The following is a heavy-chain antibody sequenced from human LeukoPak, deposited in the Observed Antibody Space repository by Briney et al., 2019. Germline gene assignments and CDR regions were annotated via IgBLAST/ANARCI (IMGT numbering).Heavy chain of an antibody. CDR2: IKQDGSEK. Sequence: GGSLRLSCAASGFTFSNAWMSWVRQAPGKGLEWVANIKQDGSEKYYVDSVKGRFTISRDNAENSLYLQMNSLRAEDTAVYYCARDPTYYYDSSGYTYWGQGTLVTVSS. D-gene: IGHD3-22*01. CDR1: GFTFSNAW. J-gene: IGHJ4*02. V-gene: IGHV3-7*01. CDR3: ARDPTYYYDSSGYTY.